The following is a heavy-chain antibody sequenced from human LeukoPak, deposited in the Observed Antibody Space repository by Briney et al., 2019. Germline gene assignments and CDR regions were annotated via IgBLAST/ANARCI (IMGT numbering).Heavy chain of an antibody. V-gene: IGHV3-23*01. CDR3: AKINSLQPYY. CDR2: ISGSGGST. D-gene: IGHD4-11*01. CDR1: GFTFSRYA. J-gene: IGHJ4*02. Sequence: GGSVRLSCAASGFTFSRYAMSWVLQAPGKGLEWVSAISGSGGSTYYADSVKGRFTISRDNSKNTLYLQMNSLRAEDTAVYYCAKINSLQPYYWGQGTLVSVSS.